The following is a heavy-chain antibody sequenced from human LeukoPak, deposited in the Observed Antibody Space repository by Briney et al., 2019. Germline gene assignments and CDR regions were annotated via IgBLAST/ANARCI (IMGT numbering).Heavy chain of an antibody. Sequence: ASVKVSCKASGYTFTSYGISWVRQAPGQGLEWMGWISAYNGNTNYAQKLQGRVTMTTDTSTSTAYMELRSLRSVDTAVYYCARDDEAYSSGYEVWWFDPWGQGTLVTVSS. J-gene: IGHJ5*02. CDR2: ISAYNGNT. CDR1: GYTFTSYG. CDR3: ARDDEAYSSGYEVWWFDP. D-gene: IGHD6-19*01. V-gene: IGHV1-18*01.